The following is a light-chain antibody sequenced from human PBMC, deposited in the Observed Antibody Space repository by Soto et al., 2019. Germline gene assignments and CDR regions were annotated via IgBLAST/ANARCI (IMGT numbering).Light chain of an antibody. Sequence: QSVLTQPPSVSGAPGQRVTISCTGSSSNIGAGHDVHWYQQLPGTAPKLLIYGNGNRPSGVPDRFSGSKSGTSASLAITGLQAEDEADYYCQSYDSRLSGSKVFGTGTKVTVL. V-gene: IGLV1-40*01. CDR3: QSYDSRLSGSKV. J-gene: IGLJ1*01. CDR1: SSNIGAGHD. CDR2: GNG.